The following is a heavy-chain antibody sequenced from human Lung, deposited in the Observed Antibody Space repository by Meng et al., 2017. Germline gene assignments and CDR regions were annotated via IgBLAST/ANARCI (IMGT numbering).Heavy chain of an antibody. V-gene: IGHV4-34*01. D-gene: IGHD4-11*01. CDR3: ARGPTTMAHDFDY. CDR2: INHSGST. CDR1: VGSFSDYY. J-gene: IGHJ4*02. Sequence: QVQLQQWREGLLKPSETLSLTCVVSVGSFSDYYWSWIRQPPVKGLEWIGEINHSGSTNYNPSLESRATISVDTSQNNLSLKLSSVTAADSAVYYCARGPTTMAHDFDYWGQGTLVTASS.